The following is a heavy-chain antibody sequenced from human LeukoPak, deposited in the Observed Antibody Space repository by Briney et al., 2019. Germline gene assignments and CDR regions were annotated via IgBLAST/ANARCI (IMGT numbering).Heavy chain of an antibody. J-gene: IGHJ6*03. V-gene: IGHV3-21*01. Sequence: GGSLRLSCAASGFTFSRYAMIWVRQAPGKGLEWVSSISTTSSSSYIHYADSMKGRFTISRDNAKSSLYLQMNSLRAEDTAVYYCARVMAGYSYMDVWGKGTTVTVSS. D-gene: IGHD3-10*01. CDR1: GFTFSRYA. CDR2: ISTTSSSSYI. CDR3: ARVMAGYSYMDV.